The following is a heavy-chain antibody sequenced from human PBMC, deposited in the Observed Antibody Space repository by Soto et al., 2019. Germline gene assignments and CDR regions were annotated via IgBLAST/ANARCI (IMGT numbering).Heavy chain of an antibody. V-gene: IGHV4-59*01. Sequence: QVQLQESGPGLVKPSETLSLTCTVSGGSISSYYWSWIRQPPGKGLEWIGYIYYSGSTNYNPSLKSRVTISVDTSKNQFSLKLSSVTAADTAVYYCARVHSSGWYRYYGMDVWGQGTTVTVSS. CDR1: GGSISSYY. CDR2: IYYSGST. D-gene: IGHD6-19*01. J-gene: IGHJ6*02. CDR3: ARVHSSGWYRYYGMDV.